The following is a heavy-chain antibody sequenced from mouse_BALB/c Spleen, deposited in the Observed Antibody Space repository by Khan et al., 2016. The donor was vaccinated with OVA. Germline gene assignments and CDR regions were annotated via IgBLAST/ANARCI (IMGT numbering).Heavy chain of an antibody. CDR1: GFTFSDYY. CDR2: ISNGGGDT. J-gene: IGHJ2*01. Sequence: EVELVESGGGLMQPGGSLTLSCATSGFTFSDYYMYWVRQTPAKRLEWVAYISNGGGDTYYSDTIKGRFTISRDNARNTLYLQMSRLKSEDTAMYYCARFSTIYFDYWGQGTTLTVSS. V-gene: IGHV5-12*02. D-gene: IGHD2-14*01. CDR3: ARFSTIYFDY.